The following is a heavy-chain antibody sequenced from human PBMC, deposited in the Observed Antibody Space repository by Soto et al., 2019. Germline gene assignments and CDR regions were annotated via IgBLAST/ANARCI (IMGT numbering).Heavy chain of an antibody. CDR2: IDGSGGST. Sequence: EVQLLESGGGLVQPGGSLRLSCAASGFTFSSYAMSWVRQAPGKGPEWVSAIDGSGGSTYYADSVKGRFTISRDNSKNTLYLQMNTLRAEDTAVYYCAKSHSSGWSKLDYWGQGTLVTVSS. CDR3: AKSHSSGWSKLDY. J-gene: IGHJ4*02. V-gene: IGHV3-23*01. CDR1: GFTFSSYA. D-gene: IGHD6-19*01.